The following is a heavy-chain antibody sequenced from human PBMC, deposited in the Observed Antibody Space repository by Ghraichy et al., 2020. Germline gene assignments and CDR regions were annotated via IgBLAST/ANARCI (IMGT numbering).Heavy chain of an antibody. CDR1: GGSFSGYY. Sequence: GSLRLSCGVYGGSFSGYYWSWVRKPPEKGLEWIGEISFSGETNYNPSLKRRVTISADTSKNRFSLNLSDVTAADTAKYYCARRCRQILATRGVFSYYYYMDTWDNAPPVTVPS. J-gene: IGHJ6*03. V-gene: IGHV4-34*01. CDR3: ARRCRQILATRGVFSYYYYMDT. CDR2: ISFSGET. D-gene: IGHD3-10*01.